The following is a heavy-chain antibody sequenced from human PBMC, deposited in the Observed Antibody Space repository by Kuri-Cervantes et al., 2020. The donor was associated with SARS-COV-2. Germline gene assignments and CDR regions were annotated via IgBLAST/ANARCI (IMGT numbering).Heavy chain of an antibody. J-gene: IGHJ4*02. Sequence: GALRISCAASGLTFSSYAMSWVRQAPGKGLEWVSSISSSSSYIYYADSVKGRFTISRDNAKNSLYLQMNSLRAEDTAVYYCARDTGAGTEGGLDYWGQGTLVTVSS. CDR1: GLTFSSYA. CDR2: ISSSSSYI. V-gene: IGHV3-21*01. CDR3: ARDTGAGTEGGLDY. D-gene: IGHD6-19*01.